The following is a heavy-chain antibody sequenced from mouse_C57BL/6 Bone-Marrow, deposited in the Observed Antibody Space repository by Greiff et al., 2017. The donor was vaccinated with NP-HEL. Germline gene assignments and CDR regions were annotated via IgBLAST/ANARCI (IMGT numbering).Heavy chain of an antibody. Sequence: QVQLQQPGAELVRPGSSVKLSCKASGYTFTSYWMEWVKQRPGQGLEWIGNIYPSDSETHYNQKFKDKATLTVDKSSSTAYMQLSSLTSEDSAVYCCARRGYYGSHFDYWGQGTTLTVSS. V-gene: IGHV1-61*01. CDR1: GYTFTSYW. CDR3: ARRGYYGSHFDY. D-gene: IGHD1-1*01. J-gene: IGHJ2*01. CDR2: IYPSDSET.